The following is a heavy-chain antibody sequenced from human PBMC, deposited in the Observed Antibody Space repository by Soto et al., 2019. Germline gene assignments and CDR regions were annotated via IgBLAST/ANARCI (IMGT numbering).Heavy chain of an antibody. D-gene: IGHD3-9*01. CDR2: IYYSGST. J-gene: IGHJ5*02. CDR3: ARHRGGYDILTGYYPSNWFDP. CDR1: GGSISSYY. Sequence: PSETLSLTSTVSGGSISSYYWSWIRQPPGKGLEYIGYIYYSGSTNYNPSLKSRVTISVDTSKNQFSLKLSSVTAADTAVYYCARHRGGYDILTGYYPSNWFDPWGQGTLVTVSS. V-gene: IGHV4-59*08.